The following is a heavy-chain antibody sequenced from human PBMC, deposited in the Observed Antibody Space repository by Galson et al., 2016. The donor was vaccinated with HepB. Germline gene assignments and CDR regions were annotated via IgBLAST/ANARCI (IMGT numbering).Heavy chain of an antibody. CDR2: ISFDGSVQ. Sequence: SLRLSCAASGFTFSESAMHWVRQAPDKGLEWLAVISFDGSVQDYADSVKGRFTISRDNSKNTVYVQMNSLRGEDTAVYYCAKGGNQNLTTRPYGLDDWGKGTPVTVSP. CDR1: GFTFSESA. D-gene: IGHD6-6*01. CDR3: AKGGNQNLTTRPYGLDD. J-gene: IGHJ6*04. V-gene: IGHV3-30*04.